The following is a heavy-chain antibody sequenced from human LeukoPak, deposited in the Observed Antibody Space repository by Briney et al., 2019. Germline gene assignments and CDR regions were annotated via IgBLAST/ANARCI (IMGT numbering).Heavy chain of an antibody. Sequence: ASVKVSCKASGYTFTGYYMHWVRQAPGQGLEWMGWINPNSGGTNYAQKFQGRVTMTRDTSISTAYMELSRLRSDDTAVYYCARDRASGGYSYGNYWFDPWGQGTLVTVSS. V-gene: IGHV1-2*02. CDR3: ARDRASGGYSYGNYWFDP. CDR1: GYTFTGYY. D-gene: IGHD5-18*01. J-gene: IGHJ5*02. CDR2: INPNSGGT.